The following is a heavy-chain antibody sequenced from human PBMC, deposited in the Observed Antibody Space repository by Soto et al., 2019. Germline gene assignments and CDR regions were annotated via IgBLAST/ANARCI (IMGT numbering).Heavy chain of an antibody. CDR3: ARALRFGGSLLSWYYFDY. CDR2: ISSSSGCI. Sequence: PGGSLRLSCAASGFTFSSYSMNWVRQAPGKGLEWVSAISSSSGCIYYADSVKGRFTISRDNAKNSLYLQMGSLRAEDMAVYYCARALRFGGSLLSWYYFDYWGQGTLVTVSS. V-gene: IGHV3-21*01. D-gene: IGHD2-15*01. CDR1: GFTFSSYS. J-gene: IGHJ4*02.